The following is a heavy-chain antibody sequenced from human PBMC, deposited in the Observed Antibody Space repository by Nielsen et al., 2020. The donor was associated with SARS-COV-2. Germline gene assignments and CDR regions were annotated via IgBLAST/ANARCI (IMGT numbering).Heavy chain of an antibody. Sequence: GGSLRLSCKGSGYSFTSYWIGWVRQMPGKGLEWMGIIYPGDSDTRYSPSFQGQVTISADKSISTAYLQWSSLKASDTAMYYCARHADSSGWDPWWYFDLWGRGTLVTVSS. D-gene: IGHD6-19*01. CDR2: IYPGDSDT. CDR3: ARHADSSGWDPWWYFDL. CDR1: GYSFTSYW. V-gene: IGHV5-51*01. J-gene: IGHJ2*01.